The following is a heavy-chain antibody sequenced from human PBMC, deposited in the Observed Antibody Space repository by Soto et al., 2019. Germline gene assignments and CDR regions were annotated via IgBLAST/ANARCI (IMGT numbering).Heavy chain of an antibody. J-gene: IGHJ6*02. CDR1: GFTFSSYG. CDR2: ISYDGSNK. CDR3: AKGHSRSRHYYGMDV. Sequence: GGSLRLSCAASGFTFSSYGMHWVRQAPGKGLEWVAVISYDGSNKYYADTVKGRFTISRDNTKNTLYQQMNSLRAEDTAVYYCAKGHSRSRHYYGMDVWGQGTTVTVSS. V-gene: IGHV3-30*18. D-gene: IGHD2-15*01.